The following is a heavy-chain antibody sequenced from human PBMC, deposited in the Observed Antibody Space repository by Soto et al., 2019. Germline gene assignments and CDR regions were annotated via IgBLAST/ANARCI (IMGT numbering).Heavy chain of an antibody. CDR3: ARERYDILTGSAPFDY. D-gene: IGHD3-9*01. J-gene: IGHJ4*02. CDR2: INPSGGST. CDR1: GYTFTSYY. V-gene: IGHV1-46*01. Sequence: ASVKVSCKASGYTFTSYYTHWVRQAPGQGLEWMGIINPSGGSTSYAQKFQGRVTMTRDTSTSTVYMELSSLRSEDTAVYYCARERYDILTGSAPFDYWGQGTLVTVSS.